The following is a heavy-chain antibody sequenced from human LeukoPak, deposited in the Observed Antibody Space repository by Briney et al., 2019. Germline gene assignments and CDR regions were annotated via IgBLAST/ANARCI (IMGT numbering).Heavy chain of an antibody. Sequence: PGRSLRLSCAAPGFTFSSYAMHWVRQAPGKGLEWVAVISYDGSNKYYADSVKGRFTISRDNSKNTLYLQMNSLRAEDTAVYYCARVTGLELQACDYWGQGTLVTVSS. CDR1: GFTFSSYA. CDR2: ISYDGSNK. J-gene: IGHJ4*02. D-gene: IGHD1-7*01. V-gene: IGHV3-30-3*01. CDR3: ARVTGLELQACDY.